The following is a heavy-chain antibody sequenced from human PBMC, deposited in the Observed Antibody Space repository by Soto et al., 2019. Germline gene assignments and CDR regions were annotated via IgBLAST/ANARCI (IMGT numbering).Heavy chain of an antibody. Sequence: GSLRLSCAASGFTFSNFGMHWVRQAPGKGLEWVAYITYNGNTIYYSDSVKGRFTISRDNGKNSLFLQMNSLRDEDTAVYYCARVVVVIPPGYYYAMDVWGQGTTVTVSS. CDR1: GFTFSNFG. J-gene: IGHJ6*02. V-gene: IGHV3-48*02. D-gene: IGHD3-22*01. CDR2: ITYNGNTI. CDR3: ARVVVVIPPGYYYAMDV.